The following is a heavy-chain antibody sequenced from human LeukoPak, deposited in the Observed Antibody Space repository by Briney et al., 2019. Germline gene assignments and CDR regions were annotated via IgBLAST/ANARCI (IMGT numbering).Heavy chain of an antibody. Sequence: ASVKVSCKASGYTFTSYGISWVRQAPGQGLEWMGWISAYNGNTNYAQKLQGRVTMTTDTSTSTAYMELRSLRSDDTAVYYCARGITIFGVVIRNNWFDPWGQGTLVTVSS. CDR3: ARGITIFGVVIRNNWFDP. V-gene: IGHV1-18*01. CDR2: ISAYNGNT. CDR1: GYTFTSYG. D-gene: IGHD3-3*01. J-gene: IGHJ5*02.